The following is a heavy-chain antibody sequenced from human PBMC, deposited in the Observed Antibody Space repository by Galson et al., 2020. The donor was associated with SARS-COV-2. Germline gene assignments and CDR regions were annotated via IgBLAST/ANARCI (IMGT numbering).Heavy chain of an antibody. CDR1: GLSISSDFY. CDR3: ARPSSSGYYSVWYFDL. D-gene: IGHD3-22*01. V-gene: IGHV4-38-2*01. CDR2: IYQGGTT. J-gene: IGHJ2*01. Sequence: SQTLSLTCAVSGLSISSDFYWGWFRQPPGKGLEWIGHIYQGGTTYYNPSLQSRVTISIDRSKNQFSLKMTSVTAADTAIYYCARPSSSGYYSVWYFDLWGRGTLVTVSS.